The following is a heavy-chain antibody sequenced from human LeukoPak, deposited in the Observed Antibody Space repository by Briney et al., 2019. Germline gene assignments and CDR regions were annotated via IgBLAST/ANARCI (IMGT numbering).Heavy chain of an antibody. CDR2: IYYSGST. CDR3: ARGAPSGSYLDY. CDR1: GGSISSSSYY. V-gene: IGHV4-61*05. Sequence: SETLSLTCTVSGGSISSSSYYWGWIRQPPGKGLEWIGYIYYSGSTNYNPSLKSRVTISVDTSKNQFSLKLSSVTAADTAVYYCARGAPSGSYLDYWGQGTLVTVSS. J-gene: IGHJ4*02. D-gene: IGHD1-26*01.